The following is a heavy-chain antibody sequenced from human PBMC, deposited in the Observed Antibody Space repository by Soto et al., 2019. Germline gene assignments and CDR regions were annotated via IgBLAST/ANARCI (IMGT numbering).Heavy chain of an antibody. CDR3: AHRLPGIAAAYDAFDI. Sequence: PGGSLRLSCSASGFTFSSYAMHWVRQAPGEGQGLRRGLEWVSTISGGGDGTYYADSVKGRFTITKDTSKNQVVLTMTNMDPVDTATYYCAHRLPGIAAAYDAFDIWGQGTMVTVSS. J-gene: IGHJ3*02. V-gene: IGHV3-23*01. CDR1: GFTFSSYA. CDR2: ISGGGDGT. D-gene: IGHD6-13*01.